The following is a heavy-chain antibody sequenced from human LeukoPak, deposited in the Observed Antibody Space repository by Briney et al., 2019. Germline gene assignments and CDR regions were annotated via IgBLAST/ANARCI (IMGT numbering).Heavy chain of an antibody. D-gene: IGHD6-13*01. J-gene: IGHJ4*02. V-gene: IGHV1-8*01. CDR3: ARPLHRGSWYAY. CDR2: MNPNSGNT. Sequence: ASVKVSCKASGYTFTSYDINWVRQATGQGLEWMGWMNPNSGNTGYAQKFQGRVTMTRNTSISTAYMELSSLGSEDTAVYYCARPLHRGSWYAYWGQGTLVTVSS. CDR1: GYTFTSYD.